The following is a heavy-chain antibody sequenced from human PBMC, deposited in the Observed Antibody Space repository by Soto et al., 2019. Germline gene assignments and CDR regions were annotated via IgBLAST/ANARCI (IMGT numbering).Heavy chain of an antibody. CDR3: ARGGPYYDVWSGPSYYFDY. J-gene: IGHJ4*02. CDR1: GYTFTGYY. V-gene: IGHV1-2*02. CDR2: INPNSGGT. D-gene: IGHD3-3*01. Sequence: QVQLVQSGAEVKKPGASVKVSCKASGYTFTGYYMHWVRQAPGQGLEWMGWINPNSGGTNYAQKFQGRVTMTRDTSISTAYMELSRLRSDDTAVYYCARGGPYYDVWSGPSYYFDYWGQGTLVTVSS.